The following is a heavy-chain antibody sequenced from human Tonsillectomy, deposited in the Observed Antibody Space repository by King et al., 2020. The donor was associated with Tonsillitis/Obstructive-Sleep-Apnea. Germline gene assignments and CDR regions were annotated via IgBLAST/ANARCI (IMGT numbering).Heavy chain of an antibody. Sequence: EVQLVESGGGLVQPGRSLRLSCTASGFRFGDYAMSWVRQAPGKGLEWVGFIRSKGYGGTTEYAASVKGRFTISRDDSKSIAYLQMNSLKTEDTAVYFCTCLNDFVEYWGQGTLVTVSS. J-gene: IGHJ4*02. CDR2: IRSKGYGGTT. V-gene: IGHV3-49*04. CDR1: GFRFGDYA. CDR3: TCLNDFVEY. D-gene: IGHD5-24*01.